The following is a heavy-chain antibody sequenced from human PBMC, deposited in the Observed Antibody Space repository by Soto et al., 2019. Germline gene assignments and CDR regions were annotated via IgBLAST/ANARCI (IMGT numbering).Heavy chain of an antibody. CDR1: DGPCRCYY. V-gene: IGHV4-34*01. J-gene: IGHJ6*02. CDR2: INHSGST. CDR3: ASSRAAAGNIAVAGTNLNYYYYYGMDD. D-gene: IGHD6-19*01. Sequence: SETLSLTCAVYDGPCRCYYWTLLRKPPGKGLEWMGEINHSGSTNYNPSLKSRVNISVDTSKNQFSLKLSSVTAADTAVYYCASSRAAAGNIAVAGTNLNYYYYYGMDDWGQGTTVTVS.